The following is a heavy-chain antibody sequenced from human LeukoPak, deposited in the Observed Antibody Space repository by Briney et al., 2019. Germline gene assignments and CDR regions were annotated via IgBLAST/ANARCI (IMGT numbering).Heavy chain of an antibody. J-gene: IGHJ5*02. V-gene: IGHV4-34*01. Sequence: SETLSLTCVVYSGSFSGYSWTWIRQPPGKGLEWIGEIIHSGSTNYNPSLKSRLTISVDTSKNQFSVKLTSVTAADTAVHYCARGGSSGYSSNYYPGDWFDPWGQGTLVTVS. CDR1: SGSFSGYS. D-gene: IGHD6-13*01. CDR3: ARGGSSGYSSNYYPGDWFDP. CDR2: IIHSGST.